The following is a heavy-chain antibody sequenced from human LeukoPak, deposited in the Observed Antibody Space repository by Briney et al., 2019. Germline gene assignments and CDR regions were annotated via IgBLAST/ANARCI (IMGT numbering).Heavy chain of an antibody. Sequence: ASVKVSCKASGYTFTSYGISWVRQAPGQGLEWMGWISAYNGNTNYAQKLQGRVTMTTDTSTSTAYMELRSLRSDDTAVYYCARAEVTSSSPLNWFDPWGQGTLVTVSS. CDR3: ARAEVTSSSPLNWFDP. D-gene: IGHD6-6*01. J-gene: IGHJ5*02. CDR2: ISAYNGNT. V-gene: IGHV1-18*01. CDR1: GYTFTSYG.